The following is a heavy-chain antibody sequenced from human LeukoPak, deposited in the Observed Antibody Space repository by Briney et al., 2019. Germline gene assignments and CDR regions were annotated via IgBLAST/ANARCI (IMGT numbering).Heavy chain of an antibody. Sequence: ASVKVSCKASGYTFTTYYIHWVRQAPGQGLEWMGIINPSGGSTSYAQKFQGRVTMTRDTSTSTVYMDLSSLRSEDTAVYYCARSWRFGDLSALEKYSWFDPWGQGTLVTVSS. V-gene: IGHV1-46*01. D-gene: IGHD3-10*01. J-gene: IGHJ5*02. CDR2: INPSGGST. CDR3: ARSWRFGDLSALEKYSWFDP. CDR1: GYTFTTYY.